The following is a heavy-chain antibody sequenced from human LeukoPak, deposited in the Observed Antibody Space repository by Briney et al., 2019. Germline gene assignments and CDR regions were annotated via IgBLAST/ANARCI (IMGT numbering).Heavy chain of an antibody. CDR1: GGSISTYY. D-gene: IGHD1-26*01. Sequence: SETLSLTCTVSGGSISTYYWSWIRQPPGKGMEWIGYIYHTGSTNYNPSLKSRVTISVDTSKNQFSLKLSSVTAADTAVYYCARLGYSXXXLIDYWGQGTLVTVSS. J-gene: IGHJ4*02. V-gene: IGHV4-59*08. CDR2: IYHTGST. CDR3: ARLGYSXXXLIDY.